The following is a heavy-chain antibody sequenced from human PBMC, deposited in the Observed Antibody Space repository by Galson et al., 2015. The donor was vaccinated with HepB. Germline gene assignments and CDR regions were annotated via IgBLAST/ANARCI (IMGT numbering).Heavy chain of an antibody. D-gene: IGHD2-15*01. CDR3: ARDVGYCSGGSCYTWFDP. Sequence: LSLTCTVSGGSISSYYWSWIRQPPGKGLEWIGYIYYSGSTNYNPSLKSRVTISVDTSKNQFSLKLSSVTAADTAVYYCARDVGYCSGGSCYTWFDPWGQGTLVTVSS. V-gene: IGHV4-59*01. J-gene: IGHJ5*02. CDR1: GGSISSYY. CDR2: IYYSGST.